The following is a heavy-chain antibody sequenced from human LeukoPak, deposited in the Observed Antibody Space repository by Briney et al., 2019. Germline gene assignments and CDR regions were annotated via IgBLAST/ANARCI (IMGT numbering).Heavy chain of an antibody. CDR1: GGSISSTTHY. CDR3: ARHEDRNWYFDH. Sequence: SETLSLTCTVSGGSISSTTHYWGWIRQPPGKGLEWIGTIYYSGTTYYNPSLKSRVTISVDTSKNQFSLKLSSVTAPDTAVYYCARHEDRNWYFDHWGQGTLVTVSS. CDR2: IYYSGTT. J-gene: IGHJ4*02. D-gene: IGHD1-1*01. V-gene: IGHV4-39*01.